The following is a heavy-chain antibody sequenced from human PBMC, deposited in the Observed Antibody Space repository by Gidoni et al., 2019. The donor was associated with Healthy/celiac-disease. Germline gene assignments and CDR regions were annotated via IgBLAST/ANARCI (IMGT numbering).Heavy chain of an antibody. CDR2: IYSGGST. D-gene: IGHD2-15*01. V-gene: IGHV3-66*01. CDR1: GFTVSSNY. J-gene: IGHJ4*02. CDR3: ARMVTVWYFDY. Sequence: EVQLVESGGGLVQPGGSLRLSCAASGFTVSSNYMSWVRQAPGKGLEWVSVIYSGGSTYYADSVKGRFTISRDNSKNTLYLQMNSLRAEDTAVYYCARMVTVWYFDYWGQGTLVTVSS.